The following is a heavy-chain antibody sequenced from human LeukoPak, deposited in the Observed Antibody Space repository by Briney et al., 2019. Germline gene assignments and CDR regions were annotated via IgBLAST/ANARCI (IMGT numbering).Heavy chain of an antibody. CDR3: AKGVYSGYDNDAFDI. J-gene: IGHJ3*02. V-gene: IGHV3-23*01. CDR2: ISTSGGST. D-gene: IGHD5-12*01. CDR1: GFTFSNYA. Sequence: GGSLRLSCAASGFTFSNYAMNWARQAPGKGLEWVSAISTSGGSTYYADSVKGRFTISRDNSKNTLYLQMNSLRAEDTAVYYCAKGVYSGYDNDAFDIWGQGTMVTVSS.